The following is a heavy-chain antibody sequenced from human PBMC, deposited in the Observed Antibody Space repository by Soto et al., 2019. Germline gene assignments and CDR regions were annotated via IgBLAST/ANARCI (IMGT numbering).Heavy chain of an antibody. CDR3: ARAPLLLLRFSYWFDS. CDR2: INAGNGAT. J-gene: IGHJ5*01. Sequence: ASVKVSCKASGYTFTNYAMHWVRQAPGQRLEWMGWINAGNGATKYSQKFQGRVTITRDTSASTAYMELSSLTSEDTAIYYCARAPLLLLRFSYWFDSWGQGTLVTVSS. CDR1: GYTFTNYA. V-gene: IGHV1-3*01. D-gene: IGHD3-3*01.